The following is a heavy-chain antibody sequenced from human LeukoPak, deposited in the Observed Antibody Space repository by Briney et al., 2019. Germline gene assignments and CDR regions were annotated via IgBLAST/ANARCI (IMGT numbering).Heavy chain of an antibody. D-gene: IGHD6-19*01. CDR2: INHSGST. J-gene: IGHJ6*03. CDR1: GGSFSGYY. V-gene: IGHV4-34*01. Sequence: PSETLSLTCAVYGGSFSGYYWSWIRQPPGKGLEWIGEINHSGSTNYSPSLRSRVTISVDTSKNQFSLKLSSVTAADTAVYYCARHYTPPYSSGWYTRSHYYYYYMDVWGKGTTVTISS. CDR3: ARHYTPPYSSGWYTRSHYYYYYMDV.